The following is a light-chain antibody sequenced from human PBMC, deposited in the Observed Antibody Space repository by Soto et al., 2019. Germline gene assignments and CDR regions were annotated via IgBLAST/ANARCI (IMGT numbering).Light chain of an antibody. CDR2: EAS. CDR3: QQCRNWPLT. J-gene: IGKJ4*02. V-gene: IGKV3-11*01. CDR1: QTVSSY. Sequence: EIVLTQSPATLSLSPGERATLSCRASQTVSSYLAWYQQKPGQAPRLLISEASSRAPGIPARFGGSGSGTDFTLTISSLEPEDFAVYYCQQCRNWPLTFGGGTKVDIK.